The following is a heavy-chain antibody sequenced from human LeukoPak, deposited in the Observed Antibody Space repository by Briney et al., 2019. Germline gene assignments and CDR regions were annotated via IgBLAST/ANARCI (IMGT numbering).Heavy chain of an antibody. CDR3: ARLWFGELVTDS. D-gene: IGHD3-10*01. CDR2: ISTSSSYI. Sequence: GGSLRLSCAASGFTFSSYSMNWVRQAPGKGLEWVSSISTSSSYIYYADSVKGRFTISRDNAKNSLYLQMNSLRAEDTAMYYCARLWFGELVTDSWGQGTLVTVSS. J-gene: IGHJ4*02. CDR1: GFTFSSYS. V-gene: IGHV3-21*01.